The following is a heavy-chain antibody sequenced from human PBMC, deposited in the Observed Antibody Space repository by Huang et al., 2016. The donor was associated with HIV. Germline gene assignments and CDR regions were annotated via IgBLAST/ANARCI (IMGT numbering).Heavy chain of an antibody. J-gene: IGHJ5*02. V-gene: IGHV4-59*02. CDR2: VYDSWTT. D-gene: IGHD6-19*01. CDR1: GDSVSSHY. Sequence: QVRLQESGPGLVKPSETLSLSCTVSGDSVSSHYWGWIRHPPGKGLEWIGTVYDSWTTNYNPRIKSLITISVDTSKNGFSLNITSVSAADTAMYFCVRDQGRLAVGGIDNWFDPWGQGAMVTVSS. CDR3: VRDQGRLAVGGIDNWFDP.